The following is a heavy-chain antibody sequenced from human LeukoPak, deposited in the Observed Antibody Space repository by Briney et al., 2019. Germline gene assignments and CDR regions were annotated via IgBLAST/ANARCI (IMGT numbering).Heavy chain of an antibody. J-gene: IGHJ4*02. CDR3: ARDDQRRDY. CDR1: GFGFSDSY. V-gene: IGHV3-11*04. CDR2: ISGSGSDM. Sequence: GGSLRLSCVVSGFGFSDSYMTWIRQTPGKGLEWLAYISGSGSDMYYADSVKGRFTISRDNAKNSLYLQMNSLRAEDTAVYYCARDDQRRDYWGQGTLVTVSS.